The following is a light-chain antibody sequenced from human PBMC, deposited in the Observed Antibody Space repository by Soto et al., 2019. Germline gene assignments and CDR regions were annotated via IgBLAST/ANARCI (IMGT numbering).Light chain of an antibody. Sequence: EIVLTQSPGTLSLSPGERVTLSCRASQTVNSNYLAWYQQRPGQAPRLLIYGASIRAAGIPDRFSGSGSGTDFTLSISRLEPEDFAVYHCHHFGRSAIFTFGPGTTVDIK. CDR3: HHFGRSAIFT. CDR2: GAS. V-gene: IGKV3-20*01. CDR1: QTVNSNY. J-gene: IGKJ3*01.